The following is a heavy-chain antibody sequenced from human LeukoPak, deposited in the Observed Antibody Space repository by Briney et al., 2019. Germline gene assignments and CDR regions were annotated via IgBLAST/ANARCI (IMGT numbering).Heavy chain of an antibody. D-gene: IGHD6-19*01. Sequence: ASVKVSCKASSYTFTRYGMTWVRQAPGQGLEWMGWISGYNGNTNYAQKFQGRVTMTKDTSTSRVYMELRSLRPDDTAVYYCARDFEAVADEEGYDAFDIWGQGTMVTVSS. CDR1: SYTFTRYG. CDR3: ARDFEAVADEEGYDAFDI. V-gene: IGHV1-18*01. CDR2: ISGYNGNT. J-gene: IGHJ3*02.